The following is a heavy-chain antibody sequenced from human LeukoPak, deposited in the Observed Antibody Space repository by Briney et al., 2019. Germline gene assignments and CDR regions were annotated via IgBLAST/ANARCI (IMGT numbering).Heavy chain of an antibody. CDR1: GFTFDDYG. CDR3: ARGEWSRIISDSGGYLDY. V-gene: IGHV3-20*04. CDR2: INWNGGSK. J-gene: IGHJ4*02. D-gene: IGHD3-22*01. Sequence: GGXLXXSCAASGFTFDDYGMSWVRQTPGEGVEGVSGINWNGGSKVYADSVKGGFTIYRDNAKNSLYLHMHSLRADDTALYYCARGEWSRIISDSGGYLDYWGQGTLVTVSS.